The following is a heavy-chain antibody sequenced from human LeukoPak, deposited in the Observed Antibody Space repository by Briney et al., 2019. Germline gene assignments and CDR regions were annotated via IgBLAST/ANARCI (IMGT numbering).Heavy chain of an antibody. CDR2: ISSSSSTI. CDR1: GFTFSSYS. V-gene: IGHV3-48*04. CDR3: ASFSHGSGSYYEYYYYFSGFDYMDV. D-gene: IGHD3-10*01. J-gene: IGHJ6*03. Sequence: SGGSLRLSCAASGFTFSSYSMNWVRQAPGKGLEWVSYISSSSSTIYYADSVKGRFTISRDNAKNSLYLQMNSLRAEDTAVYYCASFSHGSGSYYEYYYYFSGFDYMDVWGKGTTVTVSS.